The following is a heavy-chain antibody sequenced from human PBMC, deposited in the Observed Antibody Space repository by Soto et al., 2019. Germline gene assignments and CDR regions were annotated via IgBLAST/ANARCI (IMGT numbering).Heavy chain of an antibody. J-gene: IGHJ4*02. Sequence: SETLSLTCTVSGDSVSSYYWTWIRQSPGKGLEWIRYINYSGSTNHNPSLNSRVTISVDTSKNQFSLKLTSMTAADTAVYYCGGGFLEWLHVEYWGQGTPVTVSS. D-gene: IGHD3-3*01. CDR2: INYSGST. CDR1: GDSVSSYY. V-gene: IGHV4-59*02. CDR3: GGGFLEWLHVEY.